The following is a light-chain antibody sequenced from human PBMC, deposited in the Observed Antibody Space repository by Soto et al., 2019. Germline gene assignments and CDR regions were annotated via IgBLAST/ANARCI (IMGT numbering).Light chain of an antibody. CDR1: SSDVGGYNY. J-gene: IGLJ1*01. V-gene: IGLV2-14*01. CDR3: SSYTSSSTPLYV. CDR2: DVS. Sequence: LTQPASVSRSPGQSITISCTGTSSDVGGYNYVSWYQQHPGKAPKLMIYDVSNRPSGVSNRFSGSKSGNTASLTISGLQAEDEADYYCSSYTSSSTPLYVFGTGTKVTVL.